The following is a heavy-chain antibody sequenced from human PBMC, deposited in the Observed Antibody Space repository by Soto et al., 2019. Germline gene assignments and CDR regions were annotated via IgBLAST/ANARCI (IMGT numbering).Heavy chain of an antibody. V-gene: IGHV4-39*01. Sequence: QLQLQESGPGLVKPSETLSLTCTVSGGSISSSSYYWGWIRQPPGKGLEWIGSIYYSGSTYYNPSLKSRVTISVDTSKNQFSLKLSSVTAADTAVYYCARLVGNYDWGARGGMDVWGQGTTVTVSS. CDR3: ARLVGNYDWGARGGMDV. D-gene: IGHD3-16*01. CDR2: IYYSGST. CDR1: GGSISSSSYY. J-gene: IGHJ6*02.